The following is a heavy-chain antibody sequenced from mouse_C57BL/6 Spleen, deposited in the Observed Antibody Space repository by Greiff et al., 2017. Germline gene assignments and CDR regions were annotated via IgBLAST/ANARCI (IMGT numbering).Heavy chain of an antibody. J-gene: IGHJ4*01. D-gene: IGHD1-1*01. CDR1: GYAFSSSW. Sequence: QVQLQQSGPELVKPGASVKISCKASGYAFSSSWMNWVKQRPGKGLEWIGRIYPGDGDTNYNGKFKGKATLTADKSSSTAYMQLSSLTSEDSAVYFCAPGTTGDNWFMDYWGQGTSVTVSS. CDR3: APGTTGDNWFMDY. V-gene: IGHV1-82*01. CDR2: IYPGDGDT.